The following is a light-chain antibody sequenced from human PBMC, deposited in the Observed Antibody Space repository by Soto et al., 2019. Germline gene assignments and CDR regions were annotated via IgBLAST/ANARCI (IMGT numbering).Light chain of an antibody. Sequence: DIVMTQSPLSLPVTPGEPASISCRSSQSLLHSDGNNYLEWYLQKPGQYPHLLIYFGSRRSSGGPARFSGSGSGTHFTLKISRVEAADVVVYYCRQHLQTPKWTFGQGTRVEIK. CDR3: RQHLQTPKWT. CDR1: QSLLHSDGNNY. J-gene: IGKJ1*01. V-gene: IGKV2-28*01. CDR2: FGS.